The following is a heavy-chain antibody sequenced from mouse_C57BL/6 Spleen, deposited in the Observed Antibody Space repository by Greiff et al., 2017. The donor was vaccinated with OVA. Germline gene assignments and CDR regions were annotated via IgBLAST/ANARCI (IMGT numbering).Heavy chain of an antibody. Sequence: VQLQRPGAELVKPGASVKVSCKASGYTFTSYWMHWVKQRPGQGLEWIGRIHPSDSDTNYNQKFKGKATLTVDKSSSTAYMQLSSLTSEDSAVYYCAIWGITTVVGPLFDYWGQGTTLTVSS. CDR2: IHPSDSDT. V-gene: IGHV1-74*01. D-gene: IGHD1-1*01. CDR1: GYTFTSYW. J-gene: IGHJ2*01. CDR3: AIWGITTVVGPLFDY.